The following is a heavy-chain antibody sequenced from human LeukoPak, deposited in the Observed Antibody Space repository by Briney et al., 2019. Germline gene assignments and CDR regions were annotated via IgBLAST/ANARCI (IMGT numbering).Heavy chain of an antibody. CDR3: ARGGLSIGAFDI. D-gene: IGHD2-15*01. J-gene: IGHJ3*02. V-gene: IGHV3-74*01. CDR2: INSDGSST. CDR1: GFTFSSYW. Sequence: GGSLRLSCAASGFTFSSYWMHWVRQAPGKGLVWVSRINSDGSSTSYADSVKGRFTVSRDNAKNTLYLQMNSLRAEDTAVYYCARGGLSIGAFDIWGQGTMVTVSS.